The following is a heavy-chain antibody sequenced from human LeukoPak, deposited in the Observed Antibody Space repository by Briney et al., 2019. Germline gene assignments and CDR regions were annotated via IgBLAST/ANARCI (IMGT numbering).Heavy chain of an antibody. CDR2: IRSKTNNYAT. V-gene: IGHV3-73*01. CDR1: GFTFSGSA. CDR3: TSRRYGSGWPDYYYDGMDV. J-gene: IGHJ6*02. D-gene: IGHD6-19*01. Sequence: GGSLRLSCAASGFTFSGSAMHWVRQASGKGLEWVGRIRSKTNNYATAYAASVKGRFTISRDDSKNTAYLQMNSLKTEDTAVYYCTSRRYGSGWPDYYYDGMDVWGQGTTVTVSS.